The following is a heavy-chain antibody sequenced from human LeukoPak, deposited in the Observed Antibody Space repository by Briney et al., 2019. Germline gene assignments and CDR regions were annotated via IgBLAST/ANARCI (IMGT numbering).Heavy chain of an antibody. J-gene: IGHJ4*02. CDR1: GFTVSGTH. V-gene: IGHV3-53*01. D-gene: IGHD3-16*01. CDR3: AKDEATSGGGLAS. CDR2: MYTGGTT. Sequence: GGSLRLSCAASGFTVSGTHMSWVRQAPGKGLEWVSAMYTGGTTYYADSVQGRFTISTDNSKNTLYLQMNSLRAEDTAVYYCAKDEATSGGGLASWGQGTLVTVSS.